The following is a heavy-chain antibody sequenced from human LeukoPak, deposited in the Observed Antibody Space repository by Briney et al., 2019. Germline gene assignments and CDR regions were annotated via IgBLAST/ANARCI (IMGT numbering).Heavy chain of an antibody. V-gene: IGHV1-2*02. CDR1: GYTLTGYY. Sequence: SVKVSCKASGYTLTGYYMHWVRQAPGQVLEPIGWFNPNSGGTKYAQKFQGRVTVTRDTSINTVYMQLSNLTSDDTAVYYCARERIVVVTLSDAIDIWGQGTMVTVSS. J-gene: IGHJ3*02. D-gene: IGHD2-21*02. CDR2: FNPNSGGT. CDR3: ARERIVVVTLSDAIDI.